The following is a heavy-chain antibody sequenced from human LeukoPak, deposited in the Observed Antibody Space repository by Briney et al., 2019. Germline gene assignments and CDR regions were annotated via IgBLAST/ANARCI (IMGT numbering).Heavy chain of an antibody. V-gene: IGHV3-11*01. Sequence: GGSLRLSCAASGFTFSDYNMRWIRPAPGKGLEWVSSISRRGSTKYYADSVKGRFTISRDNAKNSLYLQMNSLRAEDTALYYCAKDRSYQQLGYFDYWGQGTLVTVSS. CDR3: AKDRSYQQLGYFDY. CDR2: ISRRGSTK. J-gene: IGHJ4*02. D-gene: IGHD6-13*01. CDR1: GFTFSDYN.